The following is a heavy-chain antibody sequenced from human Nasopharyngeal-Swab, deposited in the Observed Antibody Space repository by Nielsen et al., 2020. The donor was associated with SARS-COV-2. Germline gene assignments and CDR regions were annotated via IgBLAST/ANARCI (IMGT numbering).Heavy chain of an antibody. J-gene: IGHJ5*02. CDR3: ARGQKGEQQLDPPLKTNNWFDP. CDR2: INHSGST. D-gene: IGHD6-13*01. Sequence: WIRQPPGKGLEWIGEINHSGSTNYNPSLKSRVTISVDTSKNQFSLKLSSVTAADTAVYYCARGQKGEQQLDPPLKTNNWFDPWGQGTLGTVSS. V-gene: IGHV4-34*01.